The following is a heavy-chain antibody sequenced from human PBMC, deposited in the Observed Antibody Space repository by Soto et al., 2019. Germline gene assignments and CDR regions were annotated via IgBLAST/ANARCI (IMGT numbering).Heavy chain of an antibody. CDR2: INSDGSST. Sequence: GGSLRLSCAASGFTFSSYWMHWVRQAPGKGLVWVSRINSDGSSTSYADSVKGRFTISRDNAKNTLYLQMNSLRAEDTAVYYCARRYYYDSSGYYLDIWGQGTMVTVSS. V-gene: IGHV3-74*01. CDR1: GFTFSSYW. CDR3: ARRYYYDSSGYYLDI. D-gene: IGHD3-22*01. J-gene: IGHJ3*02.